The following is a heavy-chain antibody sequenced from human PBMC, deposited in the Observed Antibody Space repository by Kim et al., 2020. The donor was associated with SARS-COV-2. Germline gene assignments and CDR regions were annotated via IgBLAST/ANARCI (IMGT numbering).Heavy chain of an antibody. Sequence: QKFQGRVTTTRNTSRSTAYMELSSLRSEDTAVYYCARGPHYGSGSSYFDYWGQGTLVTVSS. D-gene: IGHD3-10*01. V-gene: IGHV1-8*01. CDR3: ARGPHYGSGSSYFDY. J-gene: IGHJ4*02.